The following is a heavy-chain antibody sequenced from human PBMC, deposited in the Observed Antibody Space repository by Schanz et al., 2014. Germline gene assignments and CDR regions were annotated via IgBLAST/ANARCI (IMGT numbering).Heavy chain of an antibody. CDR2: IWYDGSNK. CDR1: GFTFSSYG. V-gene: IGHV3-33*06. Sequence: VQLLESGGGLVQPGGSLRLSCAASGFTFSSYGMHWVRQAPGKGLEWVAIIWYDGSNKYYADSVKGRFTISRDNSKNTLYLQVNSLRAEDTAVYYCAKDHAGSDILTALGNWGQGTLVTVSS. D-gene: IGHD3-9*01. CDR3: AKDHAGSDILTALGN. J-gene: IGHJ4*02.